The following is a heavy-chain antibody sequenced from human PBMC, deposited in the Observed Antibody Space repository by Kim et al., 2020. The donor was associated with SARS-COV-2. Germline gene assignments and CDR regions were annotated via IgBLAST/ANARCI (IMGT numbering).Heavy chain of an antibody. CDR3: AGWYQLLWDNWFDP. V-gene: IGHV3-23*01. J-gene: IGHJ5*02. Sequence: DSVKVPFTISRDNSKNTLYLQMTSLGAEDTAVYYCAGWYQLLWDNWFDPWGQGTLVTVSS. D-gene: IGHD2-2*01.